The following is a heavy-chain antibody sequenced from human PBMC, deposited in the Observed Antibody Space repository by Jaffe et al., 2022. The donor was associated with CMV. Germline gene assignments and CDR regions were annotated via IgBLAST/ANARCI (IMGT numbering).Heavy chain of an antibody. CDR1: GFTFSSYG. CDR2: FSYDGSNK. D-gene: IGHD5-18*01. V-gene: IGHV3-30*18. J-gene: IGHJ4*02. CDR3: AKGHDTAMVIFDY. Sequence: QVQLVESGGGVVQPGRSLRLSCAASGFTFSSYGMHWVRQAPGKGLEWVAAFSYDGSNKYYADSVKGRFTISRDNSKNTLYLQMNSLRAEDTAVYYCAKGHDTAMVIFDYWGQGTLVTVSS.